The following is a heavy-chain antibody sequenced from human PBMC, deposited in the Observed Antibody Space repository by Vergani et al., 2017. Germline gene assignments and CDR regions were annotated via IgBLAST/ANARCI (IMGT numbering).Heavy chain of an antibody. Sequence: QVQLVQSGAEVKKPGASVKVSCKASGYTFSSYYMNWVRQAPGQGLEWMGIINPSGGSTSYAQKFQGRVTMTRDTSTSTVYMELGSLRSEDTAVYYCARATCSGGSCYRGFEYWGQGSLITVSS. J-gene: IGHJ4*02. D-gene: IGHD2-15*01. CDR1: GYTFSSYY. V-gene: IGHV1-46*01. CDR2: INPSGGST. CDR3: ARATCSGGSCYRGFEY.